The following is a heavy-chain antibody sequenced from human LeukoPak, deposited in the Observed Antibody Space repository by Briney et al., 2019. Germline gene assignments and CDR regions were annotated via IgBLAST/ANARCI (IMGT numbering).Heavy chain of an antibody. Sequence: GGSLRLSCAASGFIVSSNYMSWVRQAPGKGLEWVSVIYSGGSTYYADSVKGRFIISRDNSMNTVYLQMNSLRVEDTAVYFCARGEWEPAPAFDYWGQGTLVTVSS. J-gene: IGHJ4*02. CDR3: ARGEWEPAPAFDY. CDR1: GFIVSSNY. V-gene: IGHV3-66*01. CDR2: IYSGGST. D-gene: IGHD1-26*01.